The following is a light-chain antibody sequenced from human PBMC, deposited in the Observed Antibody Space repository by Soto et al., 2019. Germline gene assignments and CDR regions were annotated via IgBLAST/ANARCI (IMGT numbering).Light chain of an antibody. J-gene: IGLJ3*02. CDR2: RNN. V-gene: IGLV1-47*01. CDR1: SFNIGSNY. CDR3: AAWDDSLSAYWV. Sequence: QSVLIQPPSASGTPGQRVTISCSGSSFNIGSNYVYWYQQLPGTAPKLLIYRNNQRPSGVPDRFSGSKSGTSASLAISGLRSEDEADYYCAAWDDSLSAYWVFGGGTKLTVL.